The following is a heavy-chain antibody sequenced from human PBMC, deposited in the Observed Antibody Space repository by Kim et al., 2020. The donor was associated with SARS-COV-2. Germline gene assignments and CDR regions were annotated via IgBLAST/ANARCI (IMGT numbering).Heavy chain of an antibody. D-gene: IGHD3-10*01. Sequence: SETLSLTCAVYGGSFSGYYWSWIRQPPGKGLEWIGEINHSGSTNYNPSLKSRVTISVDTSKNQFSLKLSSVTAADTAVYYCARLGAYYYGSGSYHLQSYWGQGTLVTVSS. V-gene: IGHV4-34*01. CDR2: INHSGST. CDR1: GGSFSGYY. J-gene: IGHJ4*02. CDR3: ARLGAYYYGSGSYHLQSY.